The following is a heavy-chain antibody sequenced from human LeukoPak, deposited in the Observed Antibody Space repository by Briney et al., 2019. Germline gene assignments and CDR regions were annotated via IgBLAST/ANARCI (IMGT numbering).Heavy chain of an antibody. CDR3: ASHVTVLGTRGFDY. CDR2: IYHGGDT. D-gene: IGHD6-19*01. V-gene: IGHV4-4*02. CDR1: GGSITSHSW. J-gene: IGHJ4*02. Sequence: TSETLSLTCAVSGGSITSHSWWSWVRQPPGKGLEWIGEIYHGGDTNYGPSVKSRVTMSVDKSKNHFSLNLRSVTAADTAIYYCASHVTVLGTRGFDYWGQGILVTVSS.